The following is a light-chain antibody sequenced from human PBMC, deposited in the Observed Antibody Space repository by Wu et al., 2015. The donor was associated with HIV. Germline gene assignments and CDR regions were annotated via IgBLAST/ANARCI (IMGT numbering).Light chain of an antibody. J-gene: IGKJ2*01. CDR3: QQYGSSHYT. CDR2: GAS. CDR1: QSVGSSY. Sequence: EIVLTQSPGTLSLSPGERATLSCRASQSVGSSYLAWYQQKPGQAPRLLIYGASSRATGIPDRFSGSGSGTDFTLTISRLEPEDFAVYYCQQYGSSHYTFGQGTKLEIK. V-gene: IGKV3-20*01.